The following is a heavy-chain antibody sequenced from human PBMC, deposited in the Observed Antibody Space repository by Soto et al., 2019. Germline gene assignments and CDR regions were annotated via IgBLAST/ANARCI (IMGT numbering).Heavy chain of an antibody. CDR3: ARDAGDGYNKDYFDY. CDR2: INSDGSST. V-gene: IGHV3-74*01. CDR1: GFTFSTYW. D-gene: IGHD5-12*01. Sequence: EVPLVESGGGLVQPGGSLRLSCAASGFTFSTYWMHWVRQAPGMGLVWVLRINSDGSSTSYADSVKGRFTISRDNAKNTLYLQMSSLRAEDTAVYYCARDAGDGYNKDYFDYWGQGTLVTVSS. J-gene: IGHJ4*02.